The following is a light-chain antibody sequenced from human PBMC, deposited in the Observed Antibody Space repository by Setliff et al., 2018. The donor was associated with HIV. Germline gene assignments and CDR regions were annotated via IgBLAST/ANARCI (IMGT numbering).Light chain of an antibody. CDR3: TSYTSSDTYV. Sequence: QSVLTQPASVSAAPGLAITISCTGTNSDVGGYNYVSWYVQEPGKAPKLIMYNFTSRPSGISNRFSGSKSGNTASLTISGLRAEDEGDYFCTSYTSSDTYVFGTGTK. CDR2: NFT. V-gene: IGLV2-14*03. J-gene: IGLJ1*01. CDR1: NSDVGGYNY.